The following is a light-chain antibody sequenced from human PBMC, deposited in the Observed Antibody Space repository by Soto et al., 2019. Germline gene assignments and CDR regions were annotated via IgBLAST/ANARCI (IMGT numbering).Light chain of an antibody. CDR1: QSISNW. Sequence: DIQMTQSPSTLSASVGDGVTITCRASQSISNWLAWYQQKPGKAPNLLIYKASNLESGVPSRFSGSGSGTDFNLTIRSLQPDDFATYYCQQYNSYSWTFGQGTKVEIK. V-gene: IGKV1-5*03. CDR3: QQYNSYSWT. CDR2: KAS. J-gene: IGKJ1*01.